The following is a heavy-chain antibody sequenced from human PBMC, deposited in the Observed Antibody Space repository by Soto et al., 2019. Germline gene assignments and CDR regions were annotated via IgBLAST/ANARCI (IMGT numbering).Heavy chain of an antibody. V-gene: IGHV4-30-4*01. CDR1: GGSISSGDYY. CDR3: ASVPPGLISDY. Sequence: SETLSLTCSVSGGSISSGDYYWSWIRQPPGKGLEWIGYIYYSGSTYYNPSLKSRVTISVDTSKNQFSLKLSSVTAADTAVYYCASVPPGLISDYRGQETRFTASS. J-gene: IGHJ4*02. CDR2: IYYSGST. D-gene: IGHD6-19*01.